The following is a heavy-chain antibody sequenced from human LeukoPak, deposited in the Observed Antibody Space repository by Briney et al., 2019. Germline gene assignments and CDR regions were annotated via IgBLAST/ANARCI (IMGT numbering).Heavy chain of an antibody. Sequence: WGSLRLSCAASGFTFSSYAMSWVRQPPGKGLEWVSAICGSGGSTYYADFVKGRFTISRDNSKNTPYLQMNRMRAEDTAVYYCAKENYYDSSGLVHYWGQGTLVTVSS. CDR1: GFTFSSYA. V-gene: IGHV3-23*01. CDR2: ICGSGGST. CDR3: AKENYYDSSGLVHY. D-gene: IGHD3-22*01. J-gene: IGHJ4*02.